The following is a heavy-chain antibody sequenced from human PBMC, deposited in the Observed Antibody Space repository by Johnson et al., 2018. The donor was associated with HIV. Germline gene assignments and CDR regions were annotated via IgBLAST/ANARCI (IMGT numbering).Heavy chain of an antibody. Sequence: QVQLVESGGGLVKPGGSLRLSCAAPGLTFSDYYMTWIRQAPGKGLEWVSYISSSGSTMYYADSVKGRFTISRDNAKNTLYLQMNSLRAEDTAVYYCAKDLSSQLLWFIRDGFDVWGQGTMVTVSS. V-gene: IGHV3-11*04. CDR2: ISSSGSTM. D-gene: IGHD3-10*01. CDR3: AKDLSSQLLWFIRDGFDV. J-gene: IGHJ3*01. CDR1: GLTFSDYY.